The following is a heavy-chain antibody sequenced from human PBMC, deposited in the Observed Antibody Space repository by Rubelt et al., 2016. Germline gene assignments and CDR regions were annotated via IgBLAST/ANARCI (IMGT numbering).Heavy chain of an antibody. V-gene: IGHV3-23*01. D-gene: IGHD2-8*02. CDR3: AKVLTGTFYFDY. J-gene: IGHJ4*02. Sequence: DSVKGRFTISRDDSKNTLYLQMNSLTAGDTAVYYCAKVLTGTFYFDYWGQGTLVTVSS.